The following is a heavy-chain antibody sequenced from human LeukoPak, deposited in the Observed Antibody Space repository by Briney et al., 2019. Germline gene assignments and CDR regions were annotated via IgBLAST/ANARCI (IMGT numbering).Heavy chain of an antibody. Sequence: ASVKVSCKASGYTFTSYGISWVRQAPGQGLEWMGWISAYNGNTNYAQKLQGRVTMTTDTSTSTAHMELRSLRSDDTAVYYCARDMPLKDLYYYDSSGYYDYWGQGTLVTVSS. CDR1: GYTFTSYG. J-gene: IGHJ4*02. CDR2: ISAYNGNT. CDR3: ARDMPLKDLYYYDSSGYYDY. V-gene: IGHV1-18*01. D-gene: IGHD3-22*01.